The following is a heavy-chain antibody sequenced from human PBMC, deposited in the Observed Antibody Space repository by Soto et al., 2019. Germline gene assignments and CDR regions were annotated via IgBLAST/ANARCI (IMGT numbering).Heavy chain of an antibody. Sequence: SETLSLTCTVSGGSISSSSYYWGWIRQPPGKGLEWIGSIYYSGSTYYNPSLKSRVTISVDTSKNQFSLKLSSVTAADAAVYYCASRARYYDFWSGNYYYYGMDVWGQGTTVTVSS. J-gene: IGHJ6*02. CDR3: ASRARYYDFWSGNYYYYGMDV. D-gene: IGHD3-3*01. CDR2: IYYSGST. CDR1: GGSISSSSYY. V-gene: IGHV4-39*01.